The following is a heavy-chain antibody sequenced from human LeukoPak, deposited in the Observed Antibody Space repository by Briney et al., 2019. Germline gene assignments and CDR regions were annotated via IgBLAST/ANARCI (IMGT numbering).Heavy chain of an antibody. D-gene: IGHD5-12*01. CDR2: MNPNSGNT. CDR3: ARVADSGYDSRGYFDS. Sequence: ASVKVSCKASGYTFTSYDINWVRQATGQGLEWMGWMNPNSGNTGYAQKFQGGVTITRNTSISTAYMELSSLRSEDTAVYYCARVADSGYDSRGYFDSWGQGTLVTVSS. J-gene: IGHJ4*02. V-gene: IGHV1-8*03. CDR1: GYTFTSYD.